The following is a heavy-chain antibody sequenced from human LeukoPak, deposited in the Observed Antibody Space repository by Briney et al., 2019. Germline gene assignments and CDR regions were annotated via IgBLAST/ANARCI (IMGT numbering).Heavy chain of an antibody. Sequence: PGRPLRLFCAASGFTFSSYAMHWVRQAPGKGLEWVAVISYDGSNKYYADSVKGRFTISRDNSKNTLYLQMNSLRAEDTAVYYCARNYDSSGYYGFDYWGQGTLVTVSS. V-gene: IGHV3-30-3*01. CDR3: ARNYDSSGYYGFDY. CDR2: ISYDGSNK. J-gene: IGHJ4*02. CDR1: GFTFSSYA. D-gene: IGHD3-22*01.